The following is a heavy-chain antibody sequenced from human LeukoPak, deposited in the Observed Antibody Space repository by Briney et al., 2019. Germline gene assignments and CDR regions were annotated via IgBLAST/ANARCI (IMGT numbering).Heavy chain of an antibody. CDR2: ISYDGSNK. Sequence: GRSLRLSCAASGFTFSSYAMHWVRRAPGKGLEWVAVISYDGSNKYYADSVKGRFTISRDNSKNTLYLQMNSLRAEDTAVYYCARATGEIAADAVDYWGQGTLVTASS. D-gene: IGHD6-13*01. CDR1: GFTFSSYA. V-gene: IGHV3-30*01. CDR3: ARATGEIAADAVDY. J-gene: IGHJ4*02.